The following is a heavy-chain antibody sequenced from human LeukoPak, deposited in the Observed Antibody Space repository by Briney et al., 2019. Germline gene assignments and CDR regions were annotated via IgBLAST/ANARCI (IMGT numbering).Heavy chain of an antibody. Sequence: GGSLTLSCVASGFTFSGSAMHWVRQASGKGLEWVARIRSKAGSYATEYAASVKGRFTISREGSKNTAYLQMNSLKTEDTAVYYCTGGTTVTTLDYWGQGTLVTVSS. CDR3: TGGTTVTTLDY. CDR1: GFTFSGSA. D-gene: IGHD4-17*01. CDR2: IRSKAGSYAT. V-gene: IGHV3-73*01. J-gene: IGHJ4*02.